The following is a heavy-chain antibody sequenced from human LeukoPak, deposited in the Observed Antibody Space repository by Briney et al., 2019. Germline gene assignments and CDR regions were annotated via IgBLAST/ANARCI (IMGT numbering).Heavy chain of an antibody. CDR2: ISYDGSNK. CDR3: AKVDNSDWRYYFDY. J-gene: IGHJ4*02. Sequence: GGSLRLSCAASGFTFSSYAMHWVRQAPGKGLEWVAVISYDGSNKYYADSVKGRFTISRDNSKNTLYLQMNSLRAEDTALYYCAKVDNSDWRYYFDYWGQGTLVTVSS. V-gene: IGHV3-30*04. D-gene: IGHD6-19*01. CDR1: GFTFSSYA.